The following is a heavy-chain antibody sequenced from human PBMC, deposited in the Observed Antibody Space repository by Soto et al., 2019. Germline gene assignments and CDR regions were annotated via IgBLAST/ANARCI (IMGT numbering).Heavy chain of an antibody. D-gene: IGHD2-2*01. J-gene: IGHJ6*02. CDR1: GLTFSSCE. V-gene: IGHV3-48*03. CDR3: ARDRTYAGPDATRYYAMDV. Sequence: GGSLRLSCAASGLTFSSCEMNWVRQAPGKGLEWVSYIGTRGRTTYYADSVKGRFTISRDTAENSVHLQMNSLRVEDTAVYFCARDRTYAGPDATRYYAMDVWGQGTTVTVSS. CDR2: IGTRGRTT.